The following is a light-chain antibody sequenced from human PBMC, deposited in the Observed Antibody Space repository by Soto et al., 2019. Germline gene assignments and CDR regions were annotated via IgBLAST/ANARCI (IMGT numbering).Light chain of an antibody. CDR1: QSVSSSY. CDR2: GTS. Sequence: EIVLTQSPGTLSLSSGERATLSCRASQSVSSSYLAWYQHKPGQAPRLLMYGTSSRATGIPDRFSGSGSGTDFTLTISRLEPEDFAVYYCQQYDTSPETFGQGTKVEIK. V-gene: IGKV3-20*01. J-gene: IGKJ1*01. CDR3: QQYDTSPET.